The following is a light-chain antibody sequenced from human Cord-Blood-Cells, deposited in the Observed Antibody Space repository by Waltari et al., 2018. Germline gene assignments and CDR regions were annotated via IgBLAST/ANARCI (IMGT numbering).Light chain of an antibody. CDR1: SSDVGGYNY. Sequence: QSALTQPPSASGSPGQSVTISCTGTSSDVGGYNYVSWYQQHPGKAPKLMIFEVSKRPSGVPGRFSGSKSVNTASLTVSGLQAEDEADYYCSSYAGSNNRVFGGGTKLTVL. J-gene: IGLJ3*02. CDR2: EVS. CDR3: SSYAGSNNRV. V-gene: IGLV2-8*01.